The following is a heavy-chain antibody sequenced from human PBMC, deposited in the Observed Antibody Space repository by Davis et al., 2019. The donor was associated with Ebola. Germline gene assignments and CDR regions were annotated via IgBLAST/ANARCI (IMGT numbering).Heavy chain of an antibody. J-gene: IGHJ4*02. Sequence: GGSLRLSCAASGFTFSSYGMHWVRQAPGKGLEWVAVIWYDGSNKYYADSVKGRFTISRDNSKNTLYLQMNSLRAEDTAVYYCARARSSGWYPTIDYWGQGTLVTVSS. D-gene: IGHD6-19*01. CDR1: GFTFSSYG. CDR3: ARARSSGWYPTIDY. V-gene: IGHV3-33*01. CDR2: IWYDGSNK.